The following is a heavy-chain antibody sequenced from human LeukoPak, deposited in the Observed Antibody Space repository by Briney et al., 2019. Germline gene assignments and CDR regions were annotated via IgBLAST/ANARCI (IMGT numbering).Heavy chain of an antibody. CDR2: IKGDGTYK. D-gene: IGHD3-3*01. Sequence: GGSLRLSCAASGFTFSPFWMHWVRQAPGKGLEWVSRIKGDGTYKNYADSVRGRFTISRDNTRNTLSLQMNSLRAEDTAVYYCARDVNPFYDFWSGYYLDYWGQGTLVTVSS. J-gene: IGHJ4*02. CDR1: GFTFSPFW. V-gene: IGHV3-74*01. CDR3: ARDVNPFYDFWSGYYLDY.